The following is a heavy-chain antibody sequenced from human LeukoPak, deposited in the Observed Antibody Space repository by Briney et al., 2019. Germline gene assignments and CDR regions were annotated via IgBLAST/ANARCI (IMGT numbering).Heavy chain of an antibody. CDR3: ARDSGYVDY. D-gene: IGHD6-19*01. CDR2: IYYSGST. Sequence: SETLSLTCTVSGGSISSYYWSWIRQPPGKGLEWIGYIYYSGSTNYNPSLKSRVTISVDTSKNQFSLRLSSVTAADTAVYYCARDSGYVDYWGQGTLVTVSS. CDR1: GGSISSYY. V-gene: IGHV4-59*01. J-gene: IGHJ4*02.